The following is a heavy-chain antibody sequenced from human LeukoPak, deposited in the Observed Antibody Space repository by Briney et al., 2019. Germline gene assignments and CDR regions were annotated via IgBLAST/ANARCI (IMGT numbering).Heavy chain of an antibody. CDR3: AREVVGATGGDY. CDR2: ISAYNGNA. J-gene: IGHJ4*02. Sequence: ASVKVSCKASGYTFTNYGISWVRQAPGQGLEWMGWISAYNGNASFAQKLQGRLTMTTDSSTSTAYMELRSLRSDDTTVYYCAREVVGATGGDYWGQGTLVTVSS. V-gene: IGHV1-18*01. D-gene: IGHD1-26*01. CDR1: GYTFTNYG.